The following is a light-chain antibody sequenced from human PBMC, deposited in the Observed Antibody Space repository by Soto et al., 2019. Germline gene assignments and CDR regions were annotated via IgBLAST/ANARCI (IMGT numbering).Light chain of an antibody. J-gene: IGKJ1*01. CDR1: QSISRL. V-gene: IGKV1-5*03. Sequence: DIQMTQSPSTLSASVGDRVTITCRASQSISRLLAWYQQKPGKAPKVLIYKASSLESGVPSRFSGSGSGTDFTPTISSLQPDDFATSYCQQYNTYPWTFGQGTKVEIK. CDR3: QQYNTYPWT. CDR2: KAS.